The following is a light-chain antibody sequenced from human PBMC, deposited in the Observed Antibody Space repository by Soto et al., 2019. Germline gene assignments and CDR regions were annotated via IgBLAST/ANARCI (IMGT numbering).Light chain of an antibody. CDR3: QQYNNWPPWT. J-gene: IGKJ1*01. CDR2: GAS. V-gene: IGKV3-15*01. Sequence: EIMMTQSPATLSVSPGESATLSCRASQSISNNLAWYQQKPGQAPRLLIYGASTRATGISVRFSGSGSGTEFTLTISSLQSEDFAVYYCQQYNNWPPWTFGQGTKVEIK. CDR1: QSISNN.